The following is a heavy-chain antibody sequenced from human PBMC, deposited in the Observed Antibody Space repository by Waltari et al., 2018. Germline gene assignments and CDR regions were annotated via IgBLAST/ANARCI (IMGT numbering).Heavy chain of an antibody. CDR3: ARDKAGWFDP. J-gene: IGHJ5*02. Sequence: QVQLVQSGAEVKKPGSSVKVSCKASGGTFSSYAISWVRQAPGQGLGWMGGISPILGTANYGPKCQGRVTITAAEPTSTAYMELSSLRSEETAVYYCARDKAGWFDPWGQGTLVTVSS. V-gene: IGHV1-69*11. CDR1: GGTFSSYA. CDR2: ISPILGTA.